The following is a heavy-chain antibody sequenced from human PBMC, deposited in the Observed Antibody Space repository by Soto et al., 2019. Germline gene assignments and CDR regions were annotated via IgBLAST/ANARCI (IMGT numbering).Heavy chain of an antibody. CDR2: IIPIFGTA. Sequence: QVQLVQSGAEVKKPGSSVKVSCKASGGTFSSYAISWVRQAPGQGLEWMGGIIPIFGTANYAQKFQGSVTITADESTSTAYMELSSLRSEDTAVYYCAREKGSSSPFPVSNWFDPWGQGTLVTVSS. V-gene: IGHV1-69*01. D-gene: IGHD6-13*01. CDR1: GGTFSSYA. J-gene: IGHJ5*02. CDR3: AREKGSSSPFPVSNWFDP.